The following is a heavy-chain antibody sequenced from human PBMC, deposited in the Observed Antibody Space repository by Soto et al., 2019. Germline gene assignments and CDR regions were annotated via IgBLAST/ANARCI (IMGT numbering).Heavy chain of an antibody. Sequence: QVQLVQSGAEVKKPGASVKVSCKASGYTFTGYYMHWVRQAPGRGLERMGWINPNSGGTNYAQKFQGWVTMTRDTSISTAYMELSRLRSDDTAVYYCARGTNGWYSNWFDPWGQGTLVTVSS. CDR1: GYTFTGYY. CDR2: INPNSGGT. D-gene: IGHD6-19*01. J-gene: IGHJ5*02. CDR3: ARGTNGWYSNWFDP. V-gene: IGHV1-2*04.